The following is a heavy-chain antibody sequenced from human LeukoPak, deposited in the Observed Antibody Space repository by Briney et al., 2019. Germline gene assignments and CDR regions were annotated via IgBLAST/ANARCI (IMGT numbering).Heavy chain of an antibody. CDR1: GHTLTDLS. D-gene: IGHD3-22*01. V-gene: IGHV1-24*01. CDR3: APDLGYYYDNSGYH. Sequence: ASVKVSYKFTGHTLTDLSVRWVRQAPGEELEWMGGFDAEHGETVYAQKLQGRLTMTDNTSTDTAYMELSSLRSEDTAVYYCAPDLGYYYDNSGYHWGQGTLVTVSS. CDR2: FDAEHGET. J-gene: IGHJ4*02.